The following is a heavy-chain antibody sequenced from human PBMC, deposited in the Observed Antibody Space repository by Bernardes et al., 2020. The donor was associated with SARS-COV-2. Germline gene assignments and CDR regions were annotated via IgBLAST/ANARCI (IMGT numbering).Heavy chain of an antibody. CDR2: IYYSGST. Sequence: SETLYLTCTVSGGSISSYYWSWIRQPPGKGLEWIGYIYYSGSTNYNPSLKSRVTISVDTSKNQFSLKLSSVTAADTAVYYCARDSYYYDTHSYYFDYWGQGTLVTVSS. CDR3: ARDSYYYDTHSYYFDY. CDR1: GGSISSYY. J-gene: IGHJ4*02. V-gene: IGHV4-59*01. D-gene: IGHD3-22*01.